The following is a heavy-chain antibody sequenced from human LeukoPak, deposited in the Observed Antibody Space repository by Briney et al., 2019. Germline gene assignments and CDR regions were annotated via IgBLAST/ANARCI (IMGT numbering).Heavy chain of an antibody. Sequence: PSETLSLTCSVSGGSISDTRDYWGWIRQPPGKRLGWIGSIYYSGSTHYNPSLRSRVSMSIDTSKRQFSLKLASVTAADTGLYYCARNHSGATGTPGGWFDSWGQGTLVIVSS. CDR1: GGSISDTRDY. J-gene: IGHJ5*01. V-gene: IGHV4-39*01. CDR3: ARNHSGATGTPGGWFDS. D-gene: IGHD3-16*01. CDR2: IYYSGST.